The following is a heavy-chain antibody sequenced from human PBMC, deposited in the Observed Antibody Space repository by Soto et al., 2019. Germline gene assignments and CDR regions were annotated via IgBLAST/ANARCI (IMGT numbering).Heavy chain of an antibody. D-gene: IGHD2-15*01. Sequence: PGGSLRLSCTASGFTFGDYAMSWFRQAPGKGLEWVGFIRSKAYGGTTEYAASVKGRFTISRDDSKSIAYLQMYSLKTEDTAVYYCTRDNGSHYYYYYGMDVWGQGTTVTVSS. J-gene: IGHJ6*02. CDR2: IRSKAYGGTT. CDR1: GFTFGDYA. CDR3: TRDNGSHYYYYYGMDV. V-gene: IGHV3-49*03.